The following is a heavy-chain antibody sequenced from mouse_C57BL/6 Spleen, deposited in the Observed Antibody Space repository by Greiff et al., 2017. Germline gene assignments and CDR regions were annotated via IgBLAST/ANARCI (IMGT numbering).Heavy chain of an antibody. J-gene: IGHJ2*01. D-gene: IGHD3-2*02. CDR2: IYPSDSET. V-gene: IGHV1-61*01. Sequence: QVQLQQPGAELVRPGSSVKLSCKASGYTFTSYWMDWVKQRPGQGLEWIGNIYPSDSETHYNQKFKDKATLTVDKSSSTAYMQLSSLTSEDSAVYYCARQLRSYYFDYWGQGTTLTVSS. CDR1: GYTFTSYW. CDR3: ARQLRSYYFDY.